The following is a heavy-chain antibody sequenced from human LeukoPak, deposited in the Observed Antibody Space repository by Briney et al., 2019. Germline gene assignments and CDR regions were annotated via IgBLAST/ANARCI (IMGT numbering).Heavy chain of an antibody. Sequence: GASVKVSCKGSGYTFTNYAIHWVRQAHGQSLEWLGWINPGNGDTKYSQDFQGRVTINTDTSAATAYVELNSLTSEDTAVYYCARDRWHCRVNCDSVYYFALDVWGQGTTVTVSS. J-gene: IGHJ6*02. V-gene: IGHV1-3*01. CDR1: GYTFTNYA. CDR2: INPGNGDT. D-gene: IGHD2-15*01. CDR3: ARDRWHCRVNCDSVYYFALDV.